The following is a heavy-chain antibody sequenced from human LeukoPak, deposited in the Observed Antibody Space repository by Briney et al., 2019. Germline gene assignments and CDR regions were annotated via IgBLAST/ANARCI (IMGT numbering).Heavy chain of an antibody. Sequence: SETLSLTCTVSGGSISSYYWSWIRQPPGKGLEWIGYIYYSGSTSYNPSLKSRVTVSVDTSKNQFSLKLTSVTTADMAVYYCATVSNHFQHWGQGTLVTVSS. CDR1: GGSISSYY. V-gene: IGHV4-59*01. J-gene: IGHJ1*01. CDR3: ATVSNHFQH. CDR2: IYYSGST.